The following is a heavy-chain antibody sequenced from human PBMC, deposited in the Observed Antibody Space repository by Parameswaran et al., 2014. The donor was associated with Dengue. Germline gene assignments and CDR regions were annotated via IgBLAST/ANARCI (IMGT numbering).Heavy chain of an antibody. CDR2: INPSGGST. J-gene: IGHJ4*02. V-gene: IGHV1-46*01. CDR3: ATQYSSSSHFHY. Sequence: WVRQAPGQGLEWMGTINPSGGSTSYAQKFQDRVTISVDTSKNQFSLKLSSVTAADTAVYYCATQYSSSSHFHYWGQGTLVTVSS. D-gene: IGHD6-6*01.